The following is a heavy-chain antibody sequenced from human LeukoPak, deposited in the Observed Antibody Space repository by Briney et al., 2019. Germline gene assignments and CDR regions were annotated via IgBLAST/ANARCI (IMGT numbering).Heavy chain of an antibody. V-gene: IGHV1-46*01. Sequence: EASVKVSCKASGYTFTSYYMHWVRRAPGQGLEWMGIINPSGGSTTYAQKFQGRVTMTRDTSTSTVYMELSSLRSEDTAVYYCARAYYHDSSDYYFPLDYWGQGTLVTVSS. D-gene: IGHD3-22*01. CDR2: INPSGGST. CDR3: ARAYYHDSSDYYFPLDY. J-gene: IGHJ4*02. CDR1: GYTFTSYY.